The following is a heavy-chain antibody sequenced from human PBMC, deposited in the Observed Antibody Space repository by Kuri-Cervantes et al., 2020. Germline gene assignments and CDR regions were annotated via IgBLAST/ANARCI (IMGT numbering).Heavy chain of an antibody. CDR3: ARQRLGYCTSTNCSKEEGYCYYYMDV. CDR2: MYHSGST. Sequence: SESLSLSCAGSGYFISSENNWGWIRQTPGKGLEWIGSMYHSGSTYYNPSLKSRVTMSVDTSKNEFSLKLSSVTAADTAVYFCARQRLGYCTSTNCSKEEGYCYYYMDVWGGGTTVTVSS. V-gene: IGHV4-38-2*01. D-gene: IGHD2-2*01. J-gene: IGHJ6*03. CDR1: GYFISSENN.